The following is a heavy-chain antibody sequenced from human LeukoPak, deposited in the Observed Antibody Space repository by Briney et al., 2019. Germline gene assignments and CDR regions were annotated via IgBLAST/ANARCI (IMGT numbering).Heavy chain of an antibody. D-gene: IGHD3-10*01. CDR2: ISGSGGST. CDR1: GFTFSSYW. CDR3: AKYYYGSGSYGTN. V-gene: IGHV3-23*01. J-gene: IGHJ4*02. Sequence: GGSLRLSCAASGFTFSSYWMSWVRQAPGKGLEWVSAISGSGGSTYYADSVKGRFTISRDNSKNTLYLQMNSLRAEDTAVYYCAKYYYGSGSYGTNWGQGTLVTVSS.